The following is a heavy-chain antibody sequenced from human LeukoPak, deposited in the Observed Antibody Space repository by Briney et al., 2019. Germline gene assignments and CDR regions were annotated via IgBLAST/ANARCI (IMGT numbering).Heavy chain of an antibody. Sequence: GASVKVSCKASGYTFTGYYIHWVRQAPGQGLEWMGWINPNSGGTNYAQKFQGRVTMTRDMSTSTVYMELSSLRSEDTAVYYCARGGVTMVRGVPALNPDYWGQGTLVTVSS. CDR3: ARGGVTMVRGVPALNPDY. V-gene: IGHV1-2*02. CDR1: GYTFTGYY. CDR2: INPNSGGT. J-gene: IGHJ4*02. D-gene: IGHD3-10*01.